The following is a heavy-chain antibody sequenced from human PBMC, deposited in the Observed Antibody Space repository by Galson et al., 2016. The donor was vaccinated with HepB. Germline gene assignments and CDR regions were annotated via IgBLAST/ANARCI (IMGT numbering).Heavy chain of an antibody. Sequence: SESLSLTCNVSGGSIRGYYWSWIRLPPGKGLEYVGYIYYTGSTNYNPSLKSRVTFSVDTSKNQFSLRLNSVTTADTAVYYFVRLGTKDDYYYYLDVWGKGTTVTVSS. CDR2: IYYTGST. CDR3: VRLGTKDDYYYYLDV. V-gene: IGHV4-59*01. J-gene: IGHJ6*03. D-gene: IGHD2-2*01. CDR1: GGSIRGYY.